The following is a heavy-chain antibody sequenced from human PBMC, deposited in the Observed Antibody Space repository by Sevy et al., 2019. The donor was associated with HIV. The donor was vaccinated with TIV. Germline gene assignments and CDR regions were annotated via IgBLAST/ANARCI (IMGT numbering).Heavy chain of an antibody. Sequence: SETLSLTCAVYGGSFSGDYWSWIRQPPGKGLEWIGEINHSGSTNYYPSLKSRVTISVDTSKNQFSLKLSSVTAADTAVYHCARASIAAPGAPFDYWGQGTLVTVSS. CDR1: GGSFSGDY. CDR3: ARASIAAPGAPFDY. J-gene: IGHJ4*02. CDR2: INHSGST. D-gene: IGHD6-13*01. V-gene: IGHV4-34*01.